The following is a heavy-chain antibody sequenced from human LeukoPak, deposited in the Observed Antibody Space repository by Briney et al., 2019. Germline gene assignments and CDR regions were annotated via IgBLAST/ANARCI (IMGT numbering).Heavy chain of an antibody. Sequence: SETLSLTCTVSGGFTANINFYWTWIRQPAGERLEWIGRIYTSGGTTYNPSLKSRVTMSVDRSNNQFSLNLNSVTAADTGVYYCVGRGSSSGTFDVWGPGAIVVVSS. V-gene: IGHV4-4*07. CDR1: GGFTANINFY. D-gene: IGHD6-13*01. CDR3: VGRGSSSGTFDV. CDR2: IYTSGGT. J-gene: IGHJ3*01.